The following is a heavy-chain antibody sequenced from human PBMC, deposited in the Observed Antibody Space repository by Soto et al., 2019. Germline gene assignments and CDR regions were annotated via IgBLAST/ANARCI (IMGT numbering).Heavy chain of an antibody. V-gene: IGHV4-59*01. D-gene: IGHD3-10*01. J-gene: IGHJ6*03. CDR2: IYYSGST. Sequence: PSETLSLTCTVSGGSISSYYWSWIRQPPGKGLEWIGYIYYSGSTNYNPSLKSRVTISVDTSKNQFSLKLSSVTAADTAVYYCAGSGKRKPYYMDVWGKGTTVTVSS. CDR3: AGSGKRKPYYMDV. CDR1: GGSISSYY.